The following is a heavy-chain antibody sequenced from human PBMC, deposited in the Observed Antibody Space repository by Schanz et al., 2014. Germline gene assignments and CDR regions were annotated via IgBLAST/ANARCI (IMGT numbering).Heavy chain of an antibody. Sequence: QVQLVESGGGVVQPGRSLRLSCAASGITLSGYGLHWVRQAPGKGLEWVALISYDGNTKYYADSVKGRFTISRDNSKNTLYVQMNSLRAEDTAVYYCASSGAGYSSSWDFDYWGQGTLVTVSS. CDR3: ASSGAGYSSSWDFDY. V-gene: IGHV3-30*03. D-gene: IGHD6-13*01. CDR1: GITLSGYG. J-gene: IGHJ4*02. CDR2: ISYDGNTK.